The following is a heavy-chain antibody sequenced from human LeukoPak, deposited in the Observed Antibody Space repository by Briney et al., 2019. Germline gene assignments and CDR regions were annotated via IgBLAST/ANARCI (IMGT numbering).Heavy chain of an antibody. V-gene: IGHV3-13*01. CDR2: VSAGHHA. D-gene: IGHD5-18*01. Sequence: GGSLRLSCTASGFTLGGHDMHWVRQTTGDGLEWVAAVSAGHHAFYAGSVKGRFTVSREDAKNPLYLQMNSLRAGDTAVYYCVREARGYHYTYFDYWGQGSLVAVSS. CDR3: VREARGYHYTYFDY. J-gene: IGHJ4*02. CDR1: GFTLGGHD.